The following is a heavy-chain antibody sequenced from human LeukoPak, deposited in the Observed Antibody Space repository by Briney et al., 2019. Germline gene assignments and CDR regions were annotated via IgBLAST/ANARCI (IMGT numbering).Heavy chain of an antibody. Sequence: GGSLRLSCAAPGFIFSDYSMNWVRQAPAKGLQWVSSISGPGGNTYYADSVKGRFTISRDNSKNTLYLQMTSLRAEETALYYCAKSARGYSYGDFAYWGQGTLVTVSS. CDR3: AKSARGYSYGDFAY. V-gene: IGHV3-23*01. D-gene: IGHD5-18*01. J-gene: IGHJ4*02. CDR1: GFIFSDYS. CDR2: ISGPGGNT.